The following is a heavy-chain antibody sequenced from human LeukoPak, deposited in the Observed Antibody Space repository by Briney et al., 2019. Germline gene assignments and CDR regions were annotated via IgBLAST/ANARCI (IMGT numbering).Heavy chain of an antibody. Sequence: GGSLRLSCAASGFTFSTFAMIWVRQAPGKGLEWVAFIRSDGSNKFYADSVKGRFTISRDNSKNTLYLQMNSLRAEDTAVYYCAKRGGDTYYYGSGSYYRYFDYWGQGTLVTVSS. CDR1: GFTFSTFA. J-gene: IGHJ4*02. CDR2: IRSDGSNK. CDR3: AKRGGDTYYYGSGSYYRYFDY. D-gene: IGHD3-10*01. V-gene: IGHV3-30*02.